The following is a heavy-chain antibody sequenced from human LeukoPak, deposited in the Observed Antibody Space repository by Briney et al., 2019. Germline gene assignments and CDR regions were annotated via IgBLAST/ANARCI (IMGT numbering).Heavy chain of an antibody. D-gene: IGHD3-22*01. V-gene: IGHV3-30-3*01. Sequence: PGGSLRLSCAASGFTFSSYAMHWVRQAPGKGLEWVAVISYDGSNKYYADSVKGRFTISRDNSKNTLYLQMNSLRAEDTAVYYCARDHRKHYYYDSSGSNKGPLDYWGQGTLVTVSS. CDR1: GFTFSSYA. CDR2: ISYDGSNK. CDR3: ARDHRKHYYYDSSGSNKGPLDY. J-gene: IGHJ4*02.